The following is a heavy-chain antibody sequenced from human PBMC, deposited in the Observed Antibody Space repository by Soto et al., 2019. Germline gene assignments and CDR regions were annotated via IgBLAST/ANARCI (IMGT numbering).Heavy chain of an antibody. J-gene: IGHJ4*02. CDR2: IYYSGST. Sequence: QLQLQESGPGLVKPSETLSLTCTVSGGSISSSSYYWGWIRQPPGKGLEWIGGIYYSGSTYYNPSPKNRLSLSIHTSKTQLTPKLRSVTAADTAVDYGATHTPAASISDHWGQGTLVTVSS. CDR3: ATHTPAASISDH. V-gene: IGHV4-39*01. CDR1: GGSISSSSYY. D-gene: IGHD2-15*01.